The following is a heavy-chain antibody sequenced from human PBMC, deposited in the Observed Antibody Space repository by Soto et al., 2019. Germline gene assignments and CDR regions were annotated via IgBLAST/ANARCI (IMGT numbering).Heavy chain of an antibody. V-gene: IGHV1-69*13. Sequence: GASVKVSCKASGGTFDSYPISWVRQAPGRGLEWLGGITPISATANYAQKFQGRVTITADESTSTAYMELSSLRSEDTAVYYCARGFIGFLYSFDYWGQGTLVTVSS. D-gene: IGHD2-15*01. CDR2: ITPISATA. CDR3: ARGFIGFLYSFDY. J-gene: IGHJ4*02. CDR1: GGTFDSYP.